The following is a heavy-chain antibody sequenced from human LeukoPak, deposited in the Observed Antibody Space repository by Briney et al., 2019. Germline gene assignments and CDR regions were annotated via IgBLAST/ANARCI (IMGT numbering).Heavy chain of an antibody. J-gene: IGHJ4*02. CDR3: ARGTYYFGSGSPNY. CDR2: INHSGST. CDR1: GGSFSGYY. V-gene: IGHV4-34*01. D-gene: IGHD3-10*01. Sequence: SETLSLTCAVYGGSFSGYYWSWIRQPPGKGLEWIGEINHSGSTDYNPSLKSRVTISVDTSKNQFPLKLSSVTAADTAVYYCARGTYYFGSGSPNYWGQGTLVTVSS.